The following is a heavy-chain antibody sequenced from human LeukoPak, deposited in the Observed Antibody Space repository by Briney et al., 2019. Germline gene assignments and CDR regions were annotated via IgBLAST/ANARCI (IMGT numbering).Heavy chain of an antibody. CDR3: ARQKGIARSFEY. CDR1: GGSISSGGYY. CDR2: IYYSGST. D-gene: IGHD6-13*01. J-gene: IGHJ4*02. Sequence: SETLSLTCTVSGGSISSGGYYWSWIRQPPGKGLEWIGYIYYSGSTNYNPSLKSRVTISVDTSKNQFSLKLSSVTAADTAVYYCARQKGIARSFEYWGQGTLVTVSS. V-gene: IGHV4-61*08.